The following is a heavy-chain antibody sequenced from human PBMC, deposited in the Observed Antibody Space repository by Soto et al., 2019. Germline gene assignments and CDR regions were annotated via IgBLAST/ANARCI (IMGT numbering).Heavy chain of an antibody. CDR1: GFTFDDYA. V-gene: IGHV3-9*01. CDR2: ISWNSGSV. J-gene: IGHJ4*02. Sequence: GGSLRLSCAASGFTFDDYAMHWVRQAPGKGLEWVSGISWNSGSVGYAEFVKGRFTVSRDNAENSLYLQMNSLRPEDTALYYCAKSASGDFRNYFDYWGQGTLVTVSS. CDR3: AKSASGDFRNYFDY. D-gene: IGHD3-3*01.